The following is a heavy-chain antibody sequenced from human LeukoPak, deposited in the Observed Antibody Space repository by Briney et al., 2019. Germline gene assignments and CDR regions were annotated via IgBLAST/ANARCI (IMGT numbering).Heavy chain of an antibody. CDR1: GFTFSSYA. D-gene: IGHD1-26*01. CDR3: AKVWAEWELLGAFDI. Sequence: GGSLGLSCAASGFTFSSYAMSWVRQAPGKGLEWVSAISGSGGSTYYADSVKGRFTISRDNSKNTLYLQMNSLRAEDTAVYYCAKVWAEWELLGAFDIWGQGTMVTVSS. CDR2: ISGSGGST. J-gene: IGHJ3*02. V-gene: IGHV3-23*01.